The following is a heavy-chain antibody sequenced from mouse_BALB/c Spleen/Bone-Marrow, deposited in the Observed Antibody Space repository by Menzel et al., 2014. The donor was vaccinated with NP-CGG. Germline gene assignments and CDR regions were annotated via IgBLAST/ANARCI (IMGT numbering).Heavy chain of an antibody. CDR1: GLDFSRYW. CDR3: ARPDYYGYLNY. J-gene: IGHJ2*01. CDR2: INPDSRTI. D-gene: IGHD1-1*01. V-gene: IGHV4-1*02. Sequence: EVKVVESGGGLVQPGGSLKLSCAASGLDFSRYWMSWVRQAPGKGLEWIGEINPDSRTINYTPSLKDKFIISRDNAKNTLYLRLNKMRSEDTALYCCARPDYYGYLNYWGQGTTLTVSS.